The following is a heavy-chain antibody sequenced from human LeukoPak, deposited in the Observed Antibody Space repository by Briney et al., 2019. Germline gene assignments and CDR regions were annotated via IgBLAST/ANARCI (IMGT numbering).Heavy chain of an antibody. D-gene: IGHD3-3*01. CDR2: IYSGGST. J-gene: IGHJ4*02. CDR1: GFTVSSNY. V-gene: IGHV3-53*01. CDR3: ARGGDFWSGYPFDY. Sequence: GGSLRLSCAASGFTVSSNYMSWVRRAPGKGLEWVSVIYSGGSTYYADSVKGRFTISRDNSKNTLYLQMNSLRAEDTAVYYCARGGDFWSGYPFDYWGQGTLVTVSS.